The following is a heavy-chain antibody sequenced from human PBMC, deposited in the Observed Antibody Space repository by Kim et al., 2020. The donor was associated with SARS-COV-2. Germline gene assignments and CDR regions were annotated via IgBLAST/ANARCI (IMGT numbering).Heavy chain of an antibody. D-gene: IGHD1-26*01. CDR2: LTPIDGAT. CDR1: GYTFTNYK. J-gene: IGHJ4*02. Sequence: ASVKVSCKASGYTFTNYKVHWVRQAPGQGLEWMGILTPIDGATTYVQKFQGRVTLTRDTSTSTVYMELSSLGSGDTAVYYCARDTTKWSFDYWGQGTLVTVSS. V-gene: IGHV1-46*01. CDR3: ARDTTKWSFDY.